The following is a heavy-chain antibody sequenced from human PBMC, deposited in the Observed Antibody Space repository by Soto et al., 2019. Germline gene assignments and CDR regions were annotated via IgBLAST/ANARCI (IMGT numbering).Heavy chain of an antibody. CDR1: GYTFTNYG. D-gene: IGHD2-2*01. Sequence: ASGKVSCKASGYTFTNYGISWVRQAPGQGLERMGWISAYNGNTNYAQKLQGRVTMTTDTSTSTAYMELRSLRSDDTAVYYCARVGCSSTSCYVWRYYYYYMDVWGKGTTVTVSS. V-gene: IGHV1-18*01. J-gene: IGHJ6*03. CDR3: ARVGCSSTSCYVWRYYYYYMDV. CDR2: ISAYNGNT.